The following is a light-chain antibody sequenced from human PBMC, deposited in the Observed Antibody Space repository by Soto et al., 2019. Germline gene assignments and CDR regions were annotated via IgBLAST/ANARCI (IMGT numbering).Light chain of an antibody. J-gene: IGLJ1*01. Sequence: QSGLTQPASVSGSPGQSITISCTGTSSDVGSYNFVSWYQQYPGKVPKFMIYEGTKRPPGVSNRFSGSKSGNTASLTISGLQAEDEADYYCFSYAGSTYVFGTGTKVTVL. V-gene: IGLV2-23*01. CDR3: FSYAGSTYV. CDR1: SSDVGSYNF. CDR2: EGT.